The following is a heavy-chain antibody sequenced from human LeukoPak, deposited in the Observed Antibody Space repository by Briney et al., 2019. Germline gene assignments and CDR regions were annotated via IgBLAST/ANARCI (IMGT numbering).Heavy chain of an antibody. J-gene: IGHJ4*02. V-gene: IGHV3-74*01. CDR1: GFTFSSYW. CDR3: ARAWGIVGASFDY. CDR2: INSDCSST. D-gene: IGHD1-26*01. Sequence: GGSLRLSCAASGFTFSSYWMHWVRQAPGQGLVWLSRINSDCSSTSYADSVKGRFTISRANAKNTLYLQMNSLRAEDTAVYYSARAWGIVGASFDYWGQGTLVTVS.